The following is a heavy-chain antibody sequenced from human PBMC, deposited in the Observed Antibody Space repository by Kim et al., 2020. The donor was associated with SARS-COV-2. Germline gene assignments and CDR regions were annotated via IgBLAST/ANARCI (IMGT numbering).Heavy chain of an antibody. V-gene: IGHV3-21*01. J-gene: IGHJ4*02. CDR1: GFTFSSYS. CDR2: ISSSSSYI. D-gene: IGHD3-9*01. CDR3: ARGKAYYDILTGHPLFDY. Sequence: GGSLRLFCAASGFTFSSYSMNWVRQAPGKGLEWVSSISSSSSYIYYADSVKGRFTISRDNAKNSLYLQMNSLRAEDTAAYYCARGKAYYDILTGHPLFDYWGQGTLVTVSS.